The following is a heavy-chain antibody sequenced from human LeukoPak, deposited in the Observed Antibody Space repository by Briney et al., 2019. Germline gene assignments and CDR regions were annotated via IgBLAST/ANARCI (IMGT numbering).Heavy chain of an antibody. Sequence: SETLSLTCTVSGGAISSYYWSWIRQPPGKGLEWIGYIYYSGSTNYSPSLKSRVTMSVDTSKNLFSLKVSSVTAADTAVYYCARGRSNYYGMDVWGQGTTVTVSS. D-gene: IGHD1-26*01. V-gene: IGHV4-59*01. J-gene: IGHJ6*02. CDR1: GGAISSYY. CDR3: ARGRSNYYGMDV. CDR2: IYYSGST.